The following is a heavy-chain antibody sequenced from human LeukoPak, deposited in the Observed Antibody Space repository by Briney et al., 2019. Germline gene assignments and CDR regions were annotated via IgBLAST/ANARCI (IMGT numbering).Heavy chain of an antibody. V-gene: IGHV4-34*01. CDR3: ARGSTSGH. D-gene: IGHD3-10*01. CDR1: GGSFSGYY. J-gene: IGHJ4*02. Sequence: SETLSLTCAVYGGSFSGYYWSWIRQPPGKGLEWIWEINHSGSTNYNPSLESRVTISVDTSKNQFSLKLSSVTAADTAVYYCARGSTSGHWGQGTLVTVSP. CDR2: INHSGST.